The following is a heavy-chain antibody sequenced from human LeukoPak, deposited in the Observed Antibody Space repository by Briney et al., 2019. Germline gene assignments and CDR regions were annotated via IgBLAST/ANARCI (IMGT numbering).Heavy chain of an antibody. V-gene: IGHV5-51*01. CDR2: IDPKT. D-gene: IGHD7-27*01. Sequence: GSLQISCKASGYSFTSYWIGWVRPLPGKGLEWMGIIDPKTRYTPSFQGQVTISVDKSLTTAYLQWNSLKASDTAMYYCARQSAMGRSGDYWGQGTLVTVSS. CDR1: GYSFTSYW. CDR3: ARQSAMGRSGDY. J-gene: IGHJ4*02.